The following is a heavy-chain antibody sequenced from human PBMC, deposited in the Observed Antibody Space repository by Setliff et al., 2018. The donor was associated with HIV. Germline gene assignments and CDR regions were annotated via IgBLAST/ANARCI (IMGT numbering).Heavy chain of an antibody. CDR1: GYTFTSYG. CDR2: ISGYNGNT. V-gene: IGHV1-18*01. Sequence: ASVKVSCKASGYTFTSYGISWVRQAPGQGLEWMGWISGYNGNTNYAQKLQGRVTMTTDTSTSTAYMELRSLRPDDTAVYYCARGLIDIVVKYYFDYWGQGTLVTVSS. D-gene: IGHD2-2*01. CDR3: ARGLIDIVVKYYFDY. J-gene: IGHJ4*02.